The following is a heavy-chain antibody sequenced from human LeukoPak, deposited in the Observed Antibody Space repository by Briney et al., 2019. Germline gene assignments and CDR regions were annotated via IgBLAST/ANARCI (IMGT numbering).Heavy chain of an antibody. CDR2: INHSGST. CDR1: GGSFSGYY. CDR3: ARVVEGPNLAGYYFDY. J-gene: IGHJ4*02. V-gene: IGHV4-34*01. D-gene: IGHD3-10*01. Sequence: PSETLSLTCAVYGGSFSGYYWSWIRQPPGKGLEWIGEINHSGSTNYNPSLKSRVTISVDTSKNQFSLKLSSVTAADTAVYYCARVVEGPNLAGYYFDYWGQGTLVTVSS.